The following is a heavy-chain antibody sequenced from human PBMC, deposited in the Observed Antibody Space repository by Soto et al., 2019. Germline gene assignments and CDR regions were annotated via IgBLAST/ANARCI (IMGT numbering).Heavy chain of an antibody. CDR1: GGSVSSGSYY. D-gene: IGHD2-2*01. CDR3: ARDRHYCSSTSCHPPTYYFDY. V-gene: IGHV4-61*01. CDR2: IYYSGST. Sequence: QVQLQESGPGLVKPSETLSLTCTVSGGSVSSGSYYWRWIRQPPGKGLEWIGYIYYSGSTNYNPSLKSRVAISVDTSKNQFSLKLSSVTAADTAVYYCARDRHYCSSTSCHPPTYYFDYWGQGTLVTVSS. J-gene: IGHJ4*02.